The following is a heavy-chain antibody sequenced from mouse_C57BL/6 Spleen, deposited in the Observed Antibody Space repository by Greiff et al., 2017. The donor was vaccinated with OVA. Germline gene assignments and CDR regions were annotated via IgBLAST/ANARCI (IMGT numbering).Heavy chain of an antibody. D-gene: IGHD1-1*01. V-gene: IGHV1-82*01. CDR3: ARSGPYYGSSSFDY. J-gene: IGHJ2*01. CDR1: GYAFSSSW. Sequence: QVQLKESGPELVKPGASVKISCKASGYAFSSSWMNWVKQRPGKGLEWIGRIYPGDGDTNYNGKFKGKATLTADKSSSTAYMQLSSLTSEDSAVYFCARSGPYYGSSSFDYWGQGTTLTVSS. CDR2: IYPGDGDT.